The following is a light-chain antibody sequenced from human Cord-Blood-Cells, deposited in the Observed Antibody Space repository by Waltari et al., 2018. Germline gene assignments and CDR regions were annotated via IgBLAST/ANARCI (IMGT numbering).Light chain of an antibody. V-gene: IGLV2-11*01. J-gene: IGLJ2*01. CDR3: CSYAGSYTLV. CDR2: DVS. Sequence: QSALPQPRSVSGSPGQYVTISCTGTSSDVGGYNYVSWYQQHPGKAPKLMIYDVSKRPSGVPDRFSGSKSGNTASLTISGLQAEDEADYYCCSYAGSYTLVFGGGTKLTVL. CDR1: SSDVGGYNY.